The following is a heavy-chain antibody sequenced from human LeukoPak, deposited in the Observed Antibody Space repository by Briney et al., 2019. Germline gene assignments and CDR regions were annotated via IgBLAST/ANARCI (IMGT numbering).Heavy chain of an antibody. CDR1: GFTFSNAY. V-gene: IGHV3-53*01. CDR3: ARDVVGATYFD. D-gene: IGHD1-26*01. CDR2: IYSGGST. J-gene: IGHJ4*02. Sequence: GGSLRLSCAASGFTFSNAYMNWVRQAPGKGLEWVSIIYSGGSTSYADSVKGRFTISRDNSKNTLYLQMNSLRAEDTAVYYCARDVVGATYFDWGQGTLVTVSS.